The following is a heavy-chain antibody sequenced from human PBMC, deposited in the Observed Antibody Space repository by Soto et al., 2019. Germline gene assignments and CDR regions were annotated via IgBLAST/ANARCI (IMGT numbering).Heavy chain of an antibody. D-gene: IGHD3-10*01. J-gene: IGHJ4*02. Sequence: QVQLQESGPGLVKPSETLSLTCTVSGGSVSSGSYYWGWIRQPPGKGLEWIGYIYYSGSTNYNPSLKSRVTISVDTTKHQFYLTLSSVTAADTAVDYCARNYRGYFDYWGQGTLVTVSS. CDR3: ARNYRGYFDY. CDR1: GGSVSSGSYY. V-gene: IGHV4-61*01. CDR2: IYYSGST.